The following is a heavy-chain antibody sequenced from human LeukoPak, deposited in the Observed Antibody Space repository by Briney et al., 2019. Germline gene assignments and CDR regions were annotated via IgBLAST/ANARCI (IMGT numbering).Heavy chain of an antibody. CDR2: IYYTGTT. J-gene: IGHJ4*02. V-gene: IGHV4-39*01. CDR3: ASDLK. CDR1: GGSINSSTYH. Sequence: SETLSLTCTVSGGSINSSTYHWAWIRQPPGKGLEWMGSIYYTGTTYYNPSLKSRVTLSVDTSKNQFSLKVNSVTAADTAVYYCASDLKWGQGTLVIVSS.